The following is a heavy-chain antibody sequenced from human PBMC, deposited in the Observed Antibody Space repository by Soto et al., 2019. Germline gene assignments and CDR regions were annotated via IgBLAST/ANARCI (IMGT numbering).Heavy chain of an antibody. CDR1: GGSISSGGYY. D-gene: IGHD3-16*02. V-gene: IGHV4-31*03. Sequence: SETLSLTCTVSGGSISSGGYYWSWIRQHPGKGLEWIGYIYYSGSTYYNPSLKSRVTISVDTSKNQFSLKLSSVTAADTAVYYCAVGRGIDGNWFDPWGQGTLVTVS. CDR3: AVGRGIDGNWFDP. CDR2: IYYSGST. J-gene: IGHJ5*02.